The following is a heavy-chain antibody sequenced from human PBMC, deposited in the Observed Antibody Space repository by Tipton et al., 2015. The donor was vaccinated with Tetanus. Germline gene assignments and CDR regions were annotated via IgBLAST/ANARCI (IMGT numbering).Heavy chain of an antibody. CDR2: IYYSGTT. CDR3: ARAELRRGFSGYLYYDL. CDR1: GGSFSGSY. Sequence: TLSLTCAVYGGSFSGSYWGWVRQLPGKGLEWIGCIYYSGTTYYNPSLRSRLSISVDTSKNQFSLSLASVTAADTAIYYCARAELRRGFSGYLYYDLWGRGILVTVSS. V-gene: IGHV4-31*11. J-gene: IGHJ2*01. D-gene: IGHD5-12*01.